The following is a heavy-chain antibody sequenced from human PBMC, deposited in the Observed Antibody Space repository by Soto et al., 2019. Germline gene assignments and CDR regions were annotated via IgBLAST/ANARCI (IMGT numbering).Heavy chain of an antibody. CDR3: VRIGGSSWADF. CDR1: GFTFSSLW. D-gene: IGHD6-13*01. V-gene: IGHV3-74*02. Sequence: VQLVESGGGVVQPGRSLRLSCAASGFTFSSLWMHWVRQAPGKGLEWVARIDNRGIGTNYADAVRGRFTVSRDNAKNMMYLQMNSLRADDTGIYFCVRIGGSSWADFWGQGTLVSVSS. CDR2: IDNRGIGT. J-gene: IGHJ4*02.